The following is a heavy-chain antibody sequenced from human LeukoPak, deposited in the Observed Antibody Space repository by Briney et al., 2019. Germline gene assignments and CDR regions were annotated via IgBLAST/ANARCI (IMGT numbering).Heavy chain of an antibody. CDR1: GYPFNSYG. D-gene: IGHD5-18*01. J-gene: IGHJ6*02. V-gene: IGHV1-18*01. CDR2: IGADNGNT. Sequence: EASVKVSCKASGYPFNSYGISWVRQAPGQGLEWMGWIGADNGNTNYAQKLQGRVTMTTDTSTSTAYMELRSLRSDDTAVYYCARVKGLSAMVLGGMDVWGQGTTVTVSS. CDR3: ARVKGLSAMVLGGMDV.